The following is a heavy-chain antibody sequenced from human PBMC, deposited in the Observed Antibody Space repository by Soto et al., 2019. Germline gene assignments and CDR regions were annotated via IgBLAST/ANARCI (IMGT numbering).Heavy chain of an antibody. D-gene: IGHD6-19*01. V-gene: IGHV1-46*01. J-gene: IGHJ4*02. CDR1: GYTFTSYY. CDR2: INPSGGST. CDR3: ARDGRSYYSSGPYYFDY. Sequence: ASVKVSCKASGYTFTSYYRHGVRQAPGQGLEWMGIINPSGGSTSYAQKFHGRVTMTRDTSTSTVYMELSSLRSEDTAVYYCARDGRSYYSSGPYYFDYCGQGTLVTVSS.